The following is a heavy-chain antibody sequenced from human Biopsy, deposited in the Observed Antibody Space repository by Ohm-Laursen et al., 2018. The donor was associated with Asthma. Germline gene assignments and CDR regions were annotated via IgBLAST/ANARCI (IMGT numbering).Heavy chain of an antibody. CDR1: GFTFGGYA. V-gene: IGHV3-23*01. D-gene: IGHD3-16*02. CDR3: VKGTDEDRGGFYTFDV. Sequence: SLRLSCAASGFTFGGYAMSWARQAPGKGLEWVSTISPDGRSAHGPDSFRGRLTISRDNSRDTLYLQMRSLRADDTAVYYCVKGTDEDRGGFYTFDVLGQGTKVTVSS. J-gene: IGHJ3*01. CDR2: ISPDGRSA.